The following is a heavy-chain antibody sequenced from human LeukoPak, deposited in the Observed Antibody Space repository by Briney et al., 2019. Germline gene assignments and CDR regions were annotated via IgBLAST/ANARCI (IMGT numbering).Heavy chain of an antibody. CDR3: ARDPYYYDSSGYYPPFGY. V-gene: IGHV3-21*01. CDR1: GFTFSSYS. CDR2: ISSSSSYI. J-gene: IGHJ4*02. Sequence: PGGSLRLSCAASGFTFSSYSMNWVRQAPGKGLEWVSSISSSSSYIYYADSVKGRFTISRDNAKNSLYLQMNSLRAEDTAVYYCARDPYYYDSSGYYPPFGYWGQGTLVTVSS. D-gene: IGHD3-22*01.